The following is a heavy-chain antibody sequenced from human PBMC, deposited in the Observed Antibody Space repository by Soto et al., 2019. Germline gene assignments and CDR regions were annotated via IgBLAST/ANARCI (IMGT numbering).Heavy chain of an antibody. V-gene: IGHV3-53*01. CDR1: WLTVSRNY. CDR2: FYIDDKT. CDR3: ASSGSGSYYKDFDY. Sequence: GGSLRLSCAASWLTVSRNYMTWVRQAPGKGLEWVSIFYIDDKTYYADSVKGRFTISRDAFKNTMYLQMNSLRVEDTAVYYCASSGSGSYYKDFDYWGQGTLVTVSS. D-gene: IGHD3-10*01. J-gene: IGHJ4*02.